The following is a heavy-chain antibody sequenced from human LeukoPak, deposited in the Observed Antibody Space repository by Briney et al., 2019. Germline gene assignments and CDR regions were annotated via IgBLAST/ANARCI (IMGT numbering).Heavy chain of an antibody. CDR2: ISYDGSNK. D-gene: IGHD3-10*01. CDR3: ARPSHEYYYGSGTTDYFDY. Sequence: PGRSLRLSCAASGFTFSSYAMHWVRQAPGKGLEWVAVISYDGSNKYYADSVKGRFTISRDNSKNTLYLQMNSLRAEDTAVYYCARPSHEYYYGSGTTDYFDYWGQGTLVTVSS. CDR1: GFTFSSYA. J-gene: IGHJ4*02. V-gene: IGHV3-30-3*01.